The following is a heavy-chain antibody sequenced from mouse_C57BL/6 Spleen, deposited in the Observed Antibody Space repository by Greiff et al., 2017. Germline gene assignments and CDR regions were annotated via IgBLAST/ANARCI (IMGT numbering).Heavy chain of an antibody. J-gene: IGHJ1*03. CDR3: ARRSHYYGSSFWYFDV. D-gene: IGHD1-1*01. V-gene: IGHV1-76*01. CDR1: GYTFTDYY. CDR2: IYPGSGNT. Sequence: QVQLQQSGAELVRPGASVKLSCKASGYTFTDYYINWVKQRPGQGLEWIARIYPGSGNTYYNEKFKGKATLTAEKSSSPAYMQLSSLTSEDSAVYFCARRSHYYGSSFWYFDVWGTGTTVTVSS.